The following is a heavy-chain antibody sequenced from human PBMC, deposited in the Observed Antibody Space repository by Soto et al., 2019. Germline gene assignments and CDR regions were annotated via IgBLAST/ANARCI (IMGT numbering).Heavy chain of an antibody. J-gene: IGHJ6*02. D-gene: IGHD3-10*01. Sequence: QVQLVQSGAEVKKPGASVKVSCKASGYTFTSYDINWVRQATGQGLEWMGWMNPNSGNTGYAQKFQGRVTMTRNTPVSTAYMELGSLSSADTSVYYCARGPGVRGVTEDYYYYGMDVWGQGTTVTVSS. CDR3: ARGPGVRGVTEDYYYYGMDV. CDR2: MNPNSGNT. CDR1: GYTFTSYD. V-gene: IGHV1-8*01.